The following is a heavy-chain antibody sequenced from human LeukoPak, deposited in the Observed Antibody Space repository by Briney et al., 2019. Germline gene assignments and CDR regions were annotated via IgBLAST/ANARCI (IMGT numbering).Heavy chain of an antibody. CDR3: AKALAAAGTT. Sequence: GGSLRLSCAASGFTFSSYAMHWVRQAPGKGLEWVAVISYDGSNKYYADSVKGRFTISRDNSKNTLYPQMNSLRAEDTAVYYCAKALAAAGTTWGQGTLVTVSS. V-gene: IGHV3-30*04. D-gene: IGHD6-13*01. CDR1: GFTFSSYA. CDR2: ISYDGSNK. J-gene: IGHJ5*02.